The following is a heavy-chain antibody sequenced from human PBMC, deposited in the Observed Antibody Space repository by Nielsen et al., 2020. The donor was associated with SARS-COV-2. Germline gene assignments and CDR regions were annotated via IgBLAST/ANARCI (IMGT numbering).Heavy chain of an antibody. CDR1: GFIFDDYA. V-gene: IGHV3-9*01. D-gene: IGHD3-3*01. J-gene: IGHJ4*02. CDR3: AKASGSGYSY. CDR2: ISWNSGSI. Sequence: GGSLRLSCAASGFIFDDYAMHWVRQAPGKGVEWVSGISWNSGSIGYADSVKGRFTISRDNAKNSLYLQMNSLRAEDTALYYCAKASGSGYSYWGQGTLVTVSS.